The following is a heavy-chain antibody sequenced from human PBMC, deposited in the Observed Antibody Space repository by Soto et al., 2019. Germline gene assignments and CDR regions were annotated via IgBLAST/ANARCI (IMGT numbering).Heavy chain of an antibody. CDR1: GFTFSTYA. Sequence: LRLSCAASGFTFSTYAMSWVRQAQGKGLEWVSSISGSGGTTYYADSVKGRFTISRDKSKNTLFLQMNSLRVEDTALYYCAKGGTTVVTDFDYWGHGALVTVSS. CDR2: ISGSGGTT. CDR3: AKGGTTVVTDFDY. J-gene: IGHJ4*01. V-gene: IGHV3-23*01. D-gene: IGHD4-17*01.